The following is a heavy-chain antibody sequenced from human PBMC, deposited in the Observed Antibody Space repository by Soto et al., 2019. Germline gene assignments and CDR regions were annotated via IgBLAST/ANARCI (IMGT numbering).Heavy chain of an antibody. D-gene: IGHD6-13*01. Sequence: PGGSLRLPGAPSRFTSGYHAMNWVRQPPGKGLEWVSTISSNGENTHYAGSVKGRFIISSDNSSNTVALQMNSLRVEHTAVYSCASWVSAHFDSWGQGTLVTVS. V-gene: IGHV3-23*01. CDR1: RFTSGYHA. J-gene: IGHJ4*01. CDR3: ASWVSAHFDS. CDR2: ISSNGENT.